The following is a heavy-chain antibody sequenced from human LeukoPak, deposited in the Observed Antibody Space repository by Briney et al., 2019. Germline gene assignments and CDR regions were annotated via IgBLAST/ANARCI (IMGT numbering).Heavy chain of an antibody. CDR3: ARLVGLSVTGYYYYYYMDV. D-gene: IGHD4-11*01. CDR1: GYSFTSYW. Sequence: GESLKISCKGSGYSFTSYWIGWVRQMPGKGLEWMGIIYPGGSDTRYSPSFQGQVTISADKSISTAYLQWSSLKASDTAMYYCARLVGLSVTGYYYYYYMDVWGKGTTVTVSS. CDR2: IYPGGSDT. J-gene: IGHJ6*03. V-gene: IGHV5-51*01.